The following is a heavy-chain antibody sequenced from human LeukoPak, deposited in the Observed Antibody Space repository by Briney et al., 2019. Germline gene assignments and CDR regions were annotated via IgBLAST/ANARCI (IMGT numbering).Heavy chain of an antibody. CDR3: AREATVEGN. V-gene: IGHV1-2*02. D-gene: IGHD5-12*01. J-gene: IGHJ4*02. CDR1: GYTFTNYY. CDR2: IYPNSGGT. Sequence: ASVKVSCKASGYTFTNYYIQWVRQAPGQGLEWMGWIYPNSGGTSYAQKFQGRVTMTRDTSISTAYMDLSRLRSDDTAVYYCAREATVEGNWGQGTLVTVSS.